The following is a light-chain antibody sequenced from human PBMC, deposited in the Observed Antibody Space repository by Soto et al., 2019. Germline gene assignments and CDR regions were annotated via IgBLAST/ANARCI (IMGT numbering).Light chain of an antibody. CDR3: QQNYSATWT. CDR1: QGISTY. J-gene: IGKJ1*01. Sequence: DIQLTQSPSFLSASVGDRLTITCRASQGISTYLNWYQQKPGKAPKLLIYAASTLQSGVPSRFSGSGSETDFTLTINSLQPEDFAAYSCQQNYSATWTFGQGTKVEIK. CDR2: AAS. V-gene: IGKV1-39*01.